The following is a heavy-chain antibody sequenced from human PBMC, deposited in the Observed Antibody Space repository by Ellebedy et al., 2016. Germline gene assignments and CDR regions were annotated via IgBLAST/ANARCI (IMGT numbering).Heavy chain of an antibody. J-gene: IGHJ3*01. V-gene: IGHV4-59*02. Sequence: SETLSLTCNVSGGSVSSDYWNWIRRPPGKGLEWIGYVFHTGTTNYNPSLKSRVTMSVDTSKSQFSLRLTSGTAADTAVYYCAKWNGGWYAFEVWGQGTMVTVSS. D-gene: IGHD6-19*01. CDR3: AKWNGGWYAFEV. CDR2: VFHTGTT. CDR1: GGSVSSDY.